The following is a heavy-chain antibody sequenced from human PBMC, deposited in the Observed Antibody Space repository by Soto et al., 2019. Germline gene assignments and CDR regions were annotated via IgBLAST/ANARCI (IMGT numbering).Heavy chain of an antibody. CDR3: ARADRTLVTSYGLDV. V-gene: IGHV4-34*01. J-gene: IGHJ6*02. D-gene: IGHD2-21*02. CDR1: GGSFSGFY. CDR2: INHSGTT. Sequence: SETLSLTCAVSGGSFSGFYWTWIRQPPGEGLEWIGEINHSGTTNFNPSLRSRLTISLDSSKKHFSLKLTSMTATDAAVYYCARADRTLVTSYGLDVWGQGTTVTVSS.